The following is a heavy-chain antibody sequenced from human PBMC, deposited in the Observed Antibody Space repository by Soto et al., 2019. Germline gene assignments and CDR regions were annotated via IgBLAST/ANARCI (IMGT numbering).Heavy chain of an antibody. J-gene: IGHJ5*02. CDR2: IYYSGST. CDR3: ARGFTIFGWGFDP. D-gene: IGHD3-3*01. Sequence: QVQLQESGPGLVKPSQTLSLTCTVSGGSISSGDYYWSWIRQPPGKGLEWIGYIYYSGSTYYNPSLKSRVTISVDTSKNQFSRKLSSVTAADTAVYYCARGFTIFGWGFDPWGQGTLVTVSS. V-gene: IGHV4-30-4*01. CDR1: GGSISSGDYY.